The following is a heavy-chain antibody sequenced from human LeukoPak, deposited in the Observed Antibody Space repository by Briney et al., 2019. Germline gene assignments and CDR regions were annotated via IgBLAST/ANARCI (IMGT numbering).Heavy chain of an antibody. D-gene: IGHD6-13*01. V-gene: IGHV3-48*01. J-gene: IGHJ4*02. CDR3: ARVGYAAAGHFDY. Sequence: GGSLRLSCAASGFTFSSYTMNWVRQPPGKGLEWVSNIGTSSTTIYYADSVKGRFTISRDNAKNSLYLQMNSLRADDTAVYYCARVGYAAAGHFDYWGQGTLVTVSS. CDR1: GFTFSSYT. CDR2: IGTSSTTI.